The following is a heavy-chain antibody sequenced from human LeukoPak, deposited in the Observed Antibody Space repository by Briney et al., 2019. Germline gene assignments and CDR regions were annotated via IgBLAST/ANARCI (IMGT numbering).Heavy chain of an antibody. J-gene: IGHJ4*02. D-gene: IGHD6-13*01. CDR1: GGSFSGYY. Sequence: SETLSLTCAVCGGSFSGYYWSWIRQPPGKGLEWIGEINHSGSTNYNPSLKSRVTISVDTSKNQFSLKLSSVTAADTAVYYCARGGVAAAGRYYFDYWGQGTLVTVSS. CDR2: INHSGST. CDR3: ARGGVAAAGRYYFDY. V-gene: IGHV4-34*01.